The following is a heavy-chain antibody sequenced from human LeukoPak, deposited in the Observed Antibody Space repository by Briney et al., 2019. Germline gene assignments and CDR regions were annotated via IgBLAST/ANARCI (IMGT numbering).Heavy chain of an antibody. V-gene: IGHV4-59*01. CDR3: ARAHSRSGIDY. CDR2: IYYSGST. D-gene: IGHD3-10*01. Sequence: SETLSLTCTVSGGSISSYYWSWIRQPPGKGLEWIGYIYYSGSTNYNPSLKSRVTISVDTSKNQFSLKLSSVTAADTAVYYCARAHSRSGIDYWGQGTLVTVSS. CDR1: GGSISSYY. J-gene: IGHJ4*02.